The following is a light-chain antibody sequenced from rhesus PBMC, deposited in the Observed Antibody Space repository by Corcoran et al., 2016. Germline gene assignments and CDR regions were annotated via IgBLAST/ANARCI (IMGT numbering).Light chain of an antibody. CDR3: QQHKSEPWT. Sequence: DIQMTQSPSSLSASVGDRVTITCRASQDISAYLAWYQQKPGKAPKLLSYGASTLLGGVPSRFNGSGSGTDFTRTLSSLQPEDFATYFCQQHKSEPWTFGQGTKVEIK. J-gene: IGKJ1*01. CDR1: QDISAY. CDR2: GAS. V-gene: IGKV1-25*01.